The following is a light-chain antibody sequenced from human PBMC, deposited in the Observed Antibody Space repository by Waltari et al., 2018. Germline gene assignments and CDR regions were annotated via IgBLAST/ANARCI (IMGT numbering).Light chain of an antibody. V-gene: IGKV3-15*01. J-gene: IGKJ4*01. Sequence: EIVMTQSPATLSVSPGEGASLSCRASQSVSNNLAWYRQKPGQAPRLLVYGASTRATGIPARCSGSGSGTEFTLTISSLQSEDFALYYCQQYDTWPPLTFGGGTKVEIK. CDR1: QSVSNN. CDR2: GAS. CDR3: QQYDTWPPLT.